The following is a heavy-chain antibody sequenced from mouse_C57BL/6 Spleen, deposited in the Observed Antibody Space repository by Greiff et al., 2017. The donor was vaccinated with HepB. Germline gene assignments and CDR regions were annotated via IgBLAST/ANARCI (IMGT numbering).Heavy chain of an antibody. Sequence: VQLQQSGAELVKPGASVKLSCKASGYTFTSYWMHWVKQRPGQGLEWIGMIHPNSGSTNYNEKFKSKATLTVDKSSSTAYMQLSSLTSEDSAVYYCARYYYGSSYGYFDGWGTGTTVTVSS. D-gene: IGHD1-1*01. CDR3: ARYYYGSSYGYFDG. V-gene: IGHV1-64*01. CDR2: IHPNSGST. CDR1: GYTFTSYW. J-gene: IGHJ1*03.